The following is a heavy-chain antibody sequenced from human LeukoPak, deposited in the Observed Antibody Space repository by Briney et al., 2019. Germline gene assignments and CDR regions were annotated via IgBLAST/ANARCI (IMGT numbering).Heavy chain of an antibody. D-gene: IGHD3-10*01. CDR3: ARDQTLTMVRGVPGAFDI. J-gene: IGHJ3*02. CDR2: ITSSSTYI. Sequence: GGSLRLSCAASGFTFSAYSMNWVRQAPGKGLEWVSSITSSSTYIYYADSVKGRFTISRDNAKNSLYLQMNSLRAEDTAVYYCARDQTLTMVRGVPGAFDIRGQGTMVTVSS. CDR1: GFTFSAYS. V-gene: IGHV3-21*01.